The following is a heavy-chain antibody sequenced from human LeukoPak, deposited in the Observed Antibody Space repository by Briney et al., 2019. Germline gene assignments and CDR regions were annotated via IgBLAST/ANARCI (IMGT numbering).Heavy chain of an antibody. V-gene: IGHV3-30*18. J-gene: IGHJ6*03. CDR3: AKQHYGANYYYHYYMDV. D-gene: IGHD4-17*01. CDR1: GFTFSSYG. CDR2: ISYDGSNK. Sequence: GGSLRLSCAASGFTFSSYGMHWVRQAPGKGLEWVAVISYDGSNKYYADSVKGRFTISRDNSKNTLYLQMNSLRAEDTAVYYCAKQHYGANYYYHYYMDVWGKGTTVTVSS.